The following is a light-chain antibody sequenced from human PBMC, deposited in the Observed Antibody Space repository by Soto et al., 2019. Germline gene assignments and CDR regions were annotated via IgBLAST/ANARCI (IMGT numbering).Light chain of an antibody. Sequence: QSVLSQQPSVSGAPGQRITISCSGSSSNNGAKYDVHWYRQVPGTAHKLLMSCDNNRPSGVADPYTDSKSGTSASVAKTTLLAEDEADYYCQSYDSSLNRVFGTGTKVTVL. CDR2: CDN. V-gene: IGLV1-40*01. CDR1: SSNNGAKYD. CDR3: QSYDSSLNRV. J-gene: IGLJ1*01.